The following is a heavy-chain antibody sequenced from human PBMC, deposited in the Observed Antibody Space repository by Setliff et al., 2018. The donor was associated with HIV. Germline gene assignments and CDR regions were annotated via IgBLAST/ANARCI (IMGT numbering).Heavy chain of an antibody. J-gene: IGHJ3*02. D-gene: IGHD3-22*01. V-gene: IGHV1-18*04. CDR1: GYAFNSYG. CDR3: ARGGSLFTMTTHPFDI. Sequence: ASVKVSCKASGYAFNSYGISWVRQAPGQGLEWMGWNSPYNGNTKFGQKLQGRVTMTTDTSTSTGYMELRSLRSDDTAMYYCARGGSLFTMTTHPFDIWGQGTMVTVSS. CDR2: NSPYNGNT.